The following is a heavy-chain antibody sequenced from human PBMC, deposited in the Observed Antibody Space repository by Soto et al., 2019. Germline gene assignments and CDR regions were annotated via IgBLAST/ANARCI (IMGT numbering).Heavy chain of an antibody. Sequence: GASVKVSCKASGYTFTSYAMHWVRQAPGQRLEWMGWINAGNGNTKYSQKFQGRVTITRDTSASTAYMELSSLRSEDTAVYYCAREGVLWFGELLSSWFDPWGQGTLVTVSS. CDR1: GYTFTSYA. J-gene: IGHJ5*02. D-gene: IGHD3-10*01. CDR2: INAGNGNT. V-gene: IGHV1-3*01. CDR3: AREGVLWFGELLSSWFDP.